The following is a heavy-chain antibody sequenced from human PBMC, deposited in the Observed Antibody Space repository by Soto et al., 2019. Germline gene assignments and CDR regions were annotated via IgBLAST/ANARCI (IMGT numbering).Heavy chain of an antibody. CDR2: ISAYNGNT. CDR3: AREGGTTGTKRYYYCGMDV. Sequence: QVQLVQSGAEVKKPGASVKVSCKASGYPFTSYGISWVRQAPGQGLEWMGWISAYNGNTNYAQTLQGRVTMTTDTATSTADMELRIQRADDTAVYYCAREGGTTGTKRYYYCGMDVWGQGTTVAVAS. D-gene: IGHD1-1*01. J-gene: IGHJ6*02. CDR1: GYPFTSYG. V-gene: IGHV1-18*01.